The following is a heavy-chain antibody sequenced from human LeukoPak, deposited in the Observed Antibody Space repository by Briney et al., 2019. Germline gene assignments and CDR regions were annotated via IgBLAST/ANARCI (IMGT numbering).Heavy chain of an antibody. CDR2: INHSGNT. CDR1: GGSFSGYY. V-gene: IGHV4-34*01. D-gene: IGHD1-20*01. J-gene: IGHJ4*02. CDR3: ARSMQYNWNGDFDY. Sequence: SETLSLTCAVYGGSFSGYYWSWIRQPPGKGLEWVGEINHSGNTNYNPSLKSRVTQSVDTSKNQFSLKLSSVTAADTAVYYCARSMQYNWNGDFDYWGQGTLVTVSS.